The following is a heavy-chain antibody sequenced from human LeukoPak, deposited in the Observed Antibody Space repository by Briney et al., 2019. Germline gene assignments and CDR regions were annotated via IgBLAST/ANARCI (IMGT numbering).Heavy chain of an antibody. J-gene: IGHJ6*03. Sequence: PAETLSLTCSVSGGSNTDYYWNWIRQPAGKGLEWIGRIYTTGSTNYNPSLNSRVTMSVDKSKNQFSLKLNSVTAADPAVYYCARETQLGFFMDVWGEGTTVTVSS. V-gene: IGHV4-4*07. CDR2: IYTTGST. CDR3: ARETQLGFFMDV. CDR1: GGSNTDYY. D-gene: IGHD3-3*02.